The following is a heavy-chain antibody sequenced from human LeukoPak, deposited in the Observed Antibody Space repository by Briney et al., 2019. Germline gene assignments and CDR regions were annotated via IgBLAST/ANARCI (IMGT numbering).Heavy chain of an antibody. CDR3: ARDSPRVVVPADLHYYGMDV. J-gene: IGHJ6*02. D-gene: IGHD2-2*01. CDR1: GYSFTGYF. CDR2: INPNTGGT. Sequence: GASVKVSCKASGYSFTGYFIHWVRQAPGQGPEWMGWINPNTGGTNYAQKFQGRVTMTRDTSISTAYMELSRLRSDDTAVYYCARDSPRVVVPADLHYYGMDVWGQGTTVTVSS. V-gene: IGHV1-2*02.